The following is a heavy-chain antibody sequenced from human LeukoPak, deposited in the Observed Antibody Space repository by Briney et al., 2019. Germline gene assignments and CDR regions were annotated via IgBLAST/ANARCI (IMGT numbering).Heavy chain of an antibody. CDR1: GYTFTSYY. V-gene: IGHV1-46*01. D-gene: IGHD2-2*01. CDR3: ARVGRGPYCSSTSCLDY. J-gene: IGHJ4*02. Sequence: ASVKVSCKASGYTFTSYYMHWVRQAPGQGLEWMGIINPSGGSTSYAQKFQGRVTMTRDTSISTAYMELSRLRSDDTAVYYCARVGRGPYCSSTSCLDYWGQGTLVTVSS. CDR2: INPSGGST.